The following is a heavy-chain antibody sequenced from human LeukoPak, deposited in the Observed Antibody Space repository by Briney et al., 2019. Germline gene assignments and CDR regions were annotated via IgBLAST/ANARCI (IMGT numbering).Heavy chain of an antibody. D-gene: IGHD6-19*01. CDR1: GFTFSPYG. V-gene: IGHV3-23*01. Sequence: GGSLRLSCAASGFTFSPYGMHWVRQAPGKGLEWVSSISGSGGSTDYADSVRGRFSISRDDSKNTLYLQMHSLRAEATAVYYCAKSPDVAGTGRFDYWGQGTLVTVSS. CDR3: AKSPDVAGTGRFDY. CDR2: ISGSGGST. J-gene: IGHJ4*02.